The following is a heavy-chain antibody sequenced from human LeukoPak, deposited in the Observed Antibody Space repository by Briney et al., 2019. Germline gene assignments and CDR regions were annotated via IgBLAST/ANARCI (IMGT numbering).Heavy chain of an antibody. CDR1: GFTFSSYW. Sequence: GGSLRLSCAASGFTFSSYWMSWVRQAPGKGLEWVTNINPDGSEQHYVDSVMGRFIISRDNAKSSLFLQMDSLRAEDTAVYYCGREQRGCDWEWGQGTLVTVSS. CDR2: INPDGSEQ. CDR3: GREQRGCDWE. D-gene: IGHD5-12*01. V-gene: IGHV3-7*01. J-gene: IGHJ4*02.